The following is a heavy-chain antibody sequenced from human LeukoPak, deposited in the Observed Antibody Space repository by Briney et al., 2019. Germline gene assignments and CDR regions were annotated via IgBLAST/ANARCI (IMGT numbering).Heavy chain of an antibody. CDR1: GFTFSSYA. CDR3: AKGRVVWFGELFDY. V-gene: IGHV3-23*01. Sequence: PGGSLRLSCAASGFTFSSYAMNWVRQAPGKGLEWVSAMSGRGGVTYYADSVKGRFTISRDDSKNTLYLQMNSLRAEDTAVYYCAKGRVVWFGELFDYWGQGTLVTVSS. D-gene: IGHD3-10*01. CDR2: MSGRGGVT. J-gene: IGHJ4*02.